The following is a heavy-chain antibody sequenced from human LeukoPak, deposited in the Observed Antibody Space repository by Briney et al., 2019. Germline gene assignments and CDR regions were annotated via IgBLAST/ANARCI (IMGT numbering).Heavy chain of an antibody. Sequence: GSLRLSCAVSGASISSNNWWSWVRQPPGKGLEWIGEIYQSDSINYNPSLKSRVTISVDTTRRQFSLRINSITAADTAVYYCARAPRGLSMVRGPFDYWGQGILVTVSS. CDR2: IYQSDSI. CDR3: ARAPRGLSMVRGPFDY. CDR1: GASISSNNW. J-gene: IGHJ4*02. V-gene: IGHV4-4*02. D-gene: IGHD3-10*01.